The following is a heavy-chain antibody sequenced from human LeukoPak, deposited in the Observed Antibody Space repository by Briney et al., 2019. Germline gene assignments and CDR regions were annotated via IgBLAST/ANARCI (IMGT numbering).Heavy chain of an antibody. CDR1: GYSLTNYW. CDR2: IYPGDSDT. D-gene: IGHD2-15*01. CDR3: AREGGLGYCYGAYCD. J-gene: IGHJ4*02. V-gene: IGHV5-51*01. Sequence: GESLKISCKGSGYSLTNYWIGWVRQMPGKGLECMGIIYPGDSDTRYSPCFQGQVTISVDKSTSTAYLQWSSLKASDTAMYYCAREGGLGYCYGAYCDGGQGTLVTVSS.